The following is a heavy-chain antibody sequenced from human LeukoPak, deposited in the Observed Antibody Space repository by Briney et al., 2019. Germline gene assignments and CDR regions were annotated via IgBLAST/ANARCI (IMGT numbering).Heavy chain of an antibody. CDR2: IDTAGDT. CDR3: TRGSSRSTRCYARLNGLDV. Sequence: PGGSLRLSCAASGFSFSSYDIHWVRQGSGKGLEWVASIDTAGDTYYLGSVKGRFTISRENAKNSLYLQMNSLRAEDTAVYYCTRGSSRSTRCYARLNGLDVWGQGTTVTVSS. CDR1: GFSFSSYD. D-gene: IGHD2-2*01. J-gene: IGHJ6*02. V-gene: IGHV3-13*01.